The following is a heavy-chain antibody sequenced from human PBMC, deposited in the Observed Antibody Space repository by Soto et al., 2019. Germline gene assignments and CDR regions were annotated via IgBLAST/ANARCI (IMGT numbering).Heavy chain of an antibody. J-gene: IGHJ4*02. CDR2: ISISSSYI. Sequence: GGSLRLSCAASGFTFSSYSMNWVRQAPGKGLEWGPSISISSSYIYYADSVKGRFTISRDNAKNSLYRQMNSLRAEDTAVYYCARDSGGTYYYDSSGYYYPIDSWGQGTLVTVSS. CDR1: GFTFSSYS. V-gene: IGHV3-21*01. CDR3: ARDSGGTYYYDSSGYYYPIDS. D-gene: IGHD3-22*01.